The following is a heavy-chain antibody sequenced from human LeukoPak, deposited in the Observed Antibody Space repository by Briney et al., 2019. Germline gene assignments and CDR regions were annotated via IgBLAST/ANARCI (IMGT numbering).Heavy chain of an antibody. D-gene: IGHD2-8*01. Sequence: GGSLRLSCAASGFTVSSNYMTWVRQAPGKGLEWVSAIDGGGCTFYADSVKGRFSTFRDNSKNTLSLQMNSLRAEDTAVYYCVFNGYWGQGTQVSVSS. CDR3: VFNGY. V-gene: IGHV3-66*01. J-gene: IGHJ4*02. CDR2: IDGGGCT. CDR1: GFTVSSNY.